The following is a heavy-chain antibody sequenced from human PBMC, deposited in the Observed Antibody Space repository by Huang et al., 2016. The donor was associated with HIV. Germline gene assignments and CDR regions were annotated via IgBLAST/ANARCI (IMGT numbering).Heavy chain of an antibody. CDR3: ARGMRLLRSGEVNDAFDV. CDR1: GASFTVHN. D-gene: IGHD6-25*01. J-gene: IGHJ3*01. V-gene: IGHV4-34*01. CDR2: ISHRRNV. Sequence: QVQLQQWGAGLLKPSETLSLTCAVYGASFTVHNWGWIRQPPGKGLEWLGEISHRRNVKKPPTLNSRVNISLDTSKSQGSLKLTSVPAADTAVYYCARGMRLLRSGEVNDAFDVWGRGTMVTVSS.